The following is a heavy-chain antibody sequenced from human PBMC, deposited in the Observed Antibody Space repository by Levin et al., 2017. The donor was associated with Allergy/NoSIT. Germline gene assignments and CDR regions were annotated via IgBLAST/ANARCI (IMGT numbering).Heavy chain of an antibody. CDR2: IFHSGST. Sequence: SCTVSGGSIRSYYWSWIRQPPGKGLEWIGYIFHSGSTNYNPSLKSRVTISVDTSKNQFSLRLSSVTAADTAVYYCARDYGAGAFEIWGQGTMVTVSS. D-gene: IGHD4-17*01. CDR1: GGSIRSYY. CDR3: ARDYGAGAFEI. J-gene: IGHJ3*02. V-gene: IGHV4-59*01.